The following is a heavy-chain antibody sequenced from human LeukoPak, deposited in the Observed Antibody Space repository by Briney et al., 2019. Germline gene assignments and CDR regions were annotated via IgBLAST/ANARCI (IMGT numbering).Heavy chain of an antibody. Sequence: ASVKVSCKASGGTFSSYAISWVRQAPGQGLEWMGGIIPIFGTANYAQKFQGRVTITADKSTSTAYMELSSLRSEDTAVYYCARLFGGVTTYDYWGQGAQVTVSS. V-gene: IGHV1-69*06. CDR3: ARLFGGVTTYDY. CDR1: GGTFSSYA. J-gene: IGHJ4*02. CDR2: IIPIFGTA. D-gene: IGHD2-8*02.